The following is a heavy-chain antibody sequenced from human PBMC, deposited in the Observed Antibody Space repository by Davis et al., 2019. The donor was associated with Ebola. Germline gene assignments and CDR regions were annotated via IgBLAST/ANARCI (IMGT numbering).Heavy chain of an antibody. Sequence: MPSETLSLTCAVYGGSFSGYYWSWVRQTPGKGLEWIGEIYHSGSSNYNPSLKSRVTIFVDKSKNQFSLQLRSVTAADTAMYYCARRGTSSWYAGWFDPWGQGTLVTVSS. CDR1: GGSFSGYY. V-gene: IGHV4-34*01. D-gene: IGHD6-13*01. CDR2: IYHSGSS. CDR3: ARRGTSSWYAGWFDP. J-gene: IGHJ5*02.